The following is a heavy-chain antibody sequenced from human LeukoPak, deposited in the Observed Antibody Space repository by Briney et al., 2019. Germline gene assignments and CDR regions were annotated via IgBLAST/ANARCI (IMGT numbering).Heavy chain of an antibody. CDR3: AITMTTVTTGDY. V-gene: IGHV3-20*04. J-gene: IGHJ4*02. D-gene: IGHD4-17*01. CDR1: GFTFDDYG. Sequence: PGGSLRLSCAASGFTFDDYGMSWVRHAPGKGLEWVSGINWNGGSTGYADSVKGRFTISRDNSKNTLYLQMNSLRAEDTAVYYCAITMTTVTTGDYWGQGTLVTVSS. CDR2: INWNGGST.